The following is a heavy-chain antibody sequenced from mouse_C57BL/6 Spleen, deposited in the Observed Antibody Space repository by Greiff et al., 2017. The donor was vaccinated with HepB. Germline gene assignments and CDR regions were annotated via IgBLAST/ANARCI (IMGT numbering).Heavy chain of an antibody. J-gene: IGHJ3*01. CDR1: GYAFSSSW. CDR3: ARLGDGYLFAY. D-gene: IGHD2-3*01. CDR2: IYPGDGDT. Sequence: QVQLKQSGPELVKPGASVKISCKASGYAFSSSWMNWVKQRPGKGLEWIGRIYPGDGDTNYNGKFKGKATLTADKSSSTAYMQLSSLTSEDSAVYFCARLGDGYLFAYWGQGTLVTVSA. V-gene: IGHV1-82*01.